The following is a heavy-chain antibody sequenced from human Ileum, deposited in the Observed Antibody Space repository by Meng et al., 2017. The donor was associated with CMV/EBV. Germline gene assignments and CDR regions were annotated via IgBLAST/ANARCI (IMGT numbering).Heavy chain of an antibody. D-gene: IGHD7-27*01. CDR2: IGSNSTYI. J-gene: IGHJ4*02. CDR3: ARGSSWGRLDY. V-gene: IGHV3-21*06. Sequence: SCAASGFTFSSYMMSWLRQTPGKGLEWVSTIGSNSTYIQYAASVKGRFTIYRDNANNSLFLQMNSLRAEDTAVYFCARGSSWGRLDYWGQGTLVTVSS. CDR1: GFTFSSYM.